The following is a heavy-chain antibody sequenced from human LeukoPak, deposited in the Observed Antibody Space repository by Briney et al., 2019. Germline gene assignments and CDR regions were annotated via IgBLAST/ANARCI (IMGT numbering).Heavy chain of an antibody. D-gene: IGHD6-19*01. Sequence: PGGSLRLSCAASGFTFDDYAMHWVRQAPGKGLEWVSGISWNSGSIGYADSVKGRFTISRDNAKNSLYLQMNSLRAEDTALYYCAKAVAGSVFDYWGQGTLVTVSS. CDR3: AKAVAGSVFDY. J-gene: IGHJ4*02. CDR1: GFTFDDYA. CDR2: ISWNSGSI. V-gene: IGHV3-9*01.